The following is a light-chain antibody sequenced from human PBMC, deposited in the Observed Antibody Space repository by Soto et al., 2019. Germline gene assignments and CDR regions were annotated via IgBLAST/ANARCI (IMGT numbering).Light chain of an antibody. V-gene: IGKV3-15*01. CDR2: AIS. CDR1: QGIGDT. Sequence: EVVMTQSPATLSVSPGEGVTLSCRASQGIGDTLAWYQHKPGQTLRLLIYAISTRATGVPARFSGSRYGQEFTLTDTGLQSDDFAVYYSQPDNTWPLTFGGGTKVDIK. CDR3: QPDNTWPLT. J-gene: IGKJ4*01.